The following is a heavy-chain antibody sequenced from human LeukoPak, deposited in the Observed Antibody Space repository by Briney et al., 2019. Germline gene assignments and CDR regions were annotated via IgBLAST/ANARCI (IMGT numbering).Heavy chain of an antibody. D-gene: IGHD3/OR15-3a*01. CDR3: ARVISYFDL. Sequence: PGGSLRLSCAASGCTFSRHWMHWVRQGPGKGLEWVSRIKSDGSETQYADSVKGRFTISRDNAHNTLYLQLTSLRPEDTAVYYCARVISYFDLWGQGALVTASS. V-gene: IGHV3-74*01. J-gene: IGHJ4*02. CDR2: IKSDGSET. CDR1: GCTFSRHW.